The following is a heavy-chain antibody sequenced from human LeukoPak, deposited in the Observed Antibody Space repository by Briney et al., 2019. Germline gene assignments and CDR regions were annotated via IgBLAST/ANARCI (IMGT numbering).Heavy chain of an antibody. D-gene: IGHD1-26*01. Sequence: ASVKVSCKASGGSFSSYGFSWVRQAPGQGLEWMGGFDPEDGETIYAQKFQGRVTMTEDTSTDTAYMELSSLRSEDTAVYYCATGGELRGVDYWGQGTLVTVSS. CDR3: ATGGELRGVDY. CDR2: FDPEDGET. J-gene: IGHJ4*02. V-gene: IGHV1-24*01. CDR1: GGSFSSYG.